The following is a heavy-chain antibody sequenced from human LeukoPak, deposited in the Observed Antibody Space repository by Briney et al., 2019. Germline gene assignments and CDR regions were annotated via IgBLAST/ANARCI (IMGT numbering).Heavy chain of an antibody. CDR2: IYHSGST. V-gene: IGHV4-38-2*01. Sequence: TSETLSLTCAVSGYSISSGYYWGWIRQPPGKGLEWIGSIYHSGSTYYNPSLKSRVTISVDTSKNQFSLKLSSVTAADTAVYYCASNCGGDCYPLGNYYYYYYMDVWGKGTTVTVSS. CDR1: GYSISSGYY. J-gene: IGHJ6*03. CDR3: ASNCGGDCYPLGNYYYYYYMDV. D-gene: IGHD2-21*02.